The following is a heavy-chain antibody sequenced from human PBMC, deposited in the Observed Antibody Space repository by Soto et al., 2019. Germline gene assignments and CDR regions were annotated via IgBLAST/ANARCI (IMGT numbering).Heavy chain of an antibody. J-gene: IGHJ6*03. V-gene: IGHV4-39*01. CDR3: ARRSGCSGGTCPYYYYYMDV. D-gene: IGHD2-15*01. CDR1: GGSISSSSYS. Sequence: QLQLQESGPGLVKPSETLSLTCTVSGGSISSSSYSWDWIRQPPGKGLEWIGTIYFSGSTYYNPSLKSRVTISVDTSKNQFSLRLSSVTAADTAVYYCARRSGCSGGTCPYYYYYMDVWGKGTTVTVSS. CDR2: IYFSGST.